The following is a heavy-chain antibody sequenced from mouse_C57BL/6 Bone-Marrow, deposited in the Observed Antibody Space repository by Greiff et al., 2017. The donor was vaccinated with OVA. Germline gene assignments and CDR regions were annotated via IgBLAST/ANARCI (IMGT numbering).Heavy chain of an antibody. CDR2: ISGGGGNT. CDR1: GFTFSSYT. J-gene: IGHJ4*01. V-gene: IGHV5-9*01. CDR3: ARKAFYYYGMDY. Sequence: EVKLVESGGGLVKPGGSLKLSCAASGFTFSSYTMSWVRQTPEKRLEWVATISGGGGNTYYPDSVKGRFTISRDNAKNTLYLQMSSLRSEDTALYYCARKAFYYYGMDYWGQGTSVTVSS.